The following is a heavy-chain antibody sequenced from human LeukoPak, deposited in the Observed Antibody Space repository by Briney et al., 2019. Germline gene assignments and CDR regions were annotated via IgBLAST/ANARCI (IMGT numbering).Heavy chain of an antibody. D-gene: IGHD3-10*01. CDR2: ISGSGGST. Sequence: GGSLRLSCAASGFTFSSYSMNWVRQAPGKGLEWVSAISGSGGSTYYADSVKGRFTISRDNSKNTLYLQMNSLRAEDTAVYYCATQGSMVRGVLTPLEFDNWGQGTLVTVSS. V-gene: IGHV3-23*01. J-gene: IGHJ4*02. CDR1: GFTFSSYS. CDR3: ATQGSMVRGVLTPLEFDN.